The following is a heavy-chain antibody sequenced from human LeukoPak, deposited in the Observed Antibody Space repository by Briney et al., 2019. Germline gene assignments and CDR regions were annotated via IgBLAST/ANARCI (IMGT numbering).Heavy chain of an antibody. Sequence: GGSLRLSCAASGFTFSSYGMHWVRQAPGKGLEWVAVISYDGSNKYYADSVKGRFTISRDNSKNTLYLQMNSLRAEDTAVYYCAKEFLRGTTVTSRFDYWGQGTLVTVSS. V-gene: IGHV3-30*18. J-gene: IGHJ4*02. CDR1: GFTFSSYG. CDR2: ISYDGSNK. D-gene: IGHD4-17*01. CDR3: AKEFLRGTTVTSRFDY.